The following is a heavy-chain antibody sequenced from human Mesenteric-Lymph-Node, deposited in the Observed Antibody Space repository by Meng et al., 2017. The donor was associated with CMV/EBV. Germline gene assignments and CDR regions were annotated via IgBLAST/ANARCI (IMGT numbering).Heavy chain of an antibody. CDR2: ISSGSGTI. J-gene: IGHJ4*02. Sequence: GGSLRLSCAASGFTFSSHSMNWVRQAPGKGLEWGSYISSGSGTIYYADSVKGRFTMSRDNAKTSLYLQMNSLRAEDTAVYYCARAYNWNDFDSWGQGTLVTSPQ. V-gene: IGHV3-48*04. CDR1: GFTFSSHS. CDR3: ARAYNWNDFDS. D-gene: IGHD1-20*01.